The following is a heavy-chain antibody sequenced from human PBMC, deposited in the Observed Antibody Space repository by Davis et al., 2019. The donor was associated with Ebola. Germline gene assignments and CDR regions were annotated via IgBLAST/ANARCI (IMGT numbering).Heavy chain of an antibody. D-gene: IGHD2-15*01. Sequence: SETLSLTCTVSGGSMSSSSYYWGWVRQSPGKGLEWIGNIYYSGNTYYNPSLKSRVTMSVDTSKNQFSLKLSSVTAADTAVYYCARTDRVCSGGRFYSGNDFDYWGQGTLVTVSS. CDR3: ARTDRVCSGGRFYSGNDFDY. V-gene: IGHV4-39*07. CDR1: GGSMSSSSYY. CDR2: IYYSGNT. J-gene: IGHJ4*02.